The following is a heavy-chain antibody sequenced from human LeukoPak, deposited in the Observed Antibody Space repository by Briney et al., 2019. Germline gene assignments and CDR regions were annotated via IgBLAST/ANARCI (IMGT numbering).Heavy chain of an antibody. V-gene: IGHV1-2*02. Sequence: ASVKVSCKASGYTFTGYYMHWVRQAPGQGLEWMGWINPKSGGTNNAQKFQGRVTMTRDTSISTAYMDLNRLRSDDTAVYYCARAASGSYWNFQHWGQGTLVTVSS. D-gene: IGHD1-26*01. CDR1: GYTFTGYY. CDR2: INPKSGGT. CDR3: ARAASGSYWNFQH. J-gene: IGHJ1*01.